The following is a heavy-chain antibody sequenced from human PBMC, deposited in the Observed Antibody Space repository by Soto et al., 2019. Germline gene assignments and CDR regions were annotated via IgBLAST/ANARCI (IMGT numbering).Heavy chain of an antibody. CDR2: INPSGGST. V-gene: IGHV1-46*01. CDR3: ARDDGYSYGFAKTGFDP. Sequence: ASVKSPARHLDTPSPATMHWVRQAPGQGLEWMGIINPSGGSTSYAQKFQGRVTMTRDTSTSTVYMELSSLRSEDTAVYYCARDDGYSYGFAKTGFDPWGQGTLVTVSS. CDR1: DTPSPAT. D-gene: IGHD5-18*01. J-gene: IGHJ5*02.